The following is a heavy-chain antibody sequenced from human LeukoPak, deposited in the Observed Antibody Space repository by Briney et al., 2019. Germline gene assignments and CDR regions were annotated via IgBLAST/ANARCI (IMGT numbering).Heavy chain of an antibody. J-gene: IGHJ4*02. CDR3: ARGPGYPYYFDY. CDR1: GFTFSSYA. Sequence: GGSLRLSCAASGFTFSSYAMSWVRQAPGKGLEWVSAISGSGGSTYYADSVKGRFTISRDNSKDTLYLQMNSLRAEDTAVYYCARGPGYPYYFDYWGQGTLVTVSS. V-gene: IGHV3-23*01. D-gene: IGHD3-16*01. CDR2: ISGSGGST.